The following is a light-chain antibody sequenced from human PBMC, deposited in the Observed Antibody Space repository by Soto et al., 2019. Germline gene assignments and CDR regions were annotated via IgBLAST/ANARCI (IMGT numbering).Light chain of an antibody. CDR3: QQSYGIPQT. J-gene: IGKJ2*01. CDR1: QSISSY. Sequence: DIQMTQSPSSLSASVGDRVTITCRASQSISSYLNWYQQKPGKAPKLLIYAASGLQSGVPSRFSANGSGTDFTLSISSLQPEDFATYFCQQSYGIPQTFGQGTKLEIK. CDR2: AAS. V-gene: IGKV1-39*01.